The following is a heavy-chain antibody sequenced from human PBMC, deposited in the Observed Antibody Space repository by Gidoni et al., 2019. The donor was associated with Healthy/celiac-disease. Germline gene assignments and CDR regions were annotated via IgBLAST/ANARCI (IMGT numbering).Heavy chain of an antibody. V-gene: IGHV4-34*01. Sequence: QVQLQQWGPGLLKPSETLSLTCAVYGGSFSGYSWRWISQPPGKGLEWIGEINHNGSTNYKPSLKCRVTISVDTPKHQFSLKLSSVTAADTAVYYCARGLNYDILTGYYQYNWFDPWGQGTLVTVSS. CDR1: GGSFSGYS. D-gene: IGHD3-9*01. CDR2: INHNGST. CDR3: ARGLNYDILTGYYQYNWFDP. J-gene: IGHJ5*02.